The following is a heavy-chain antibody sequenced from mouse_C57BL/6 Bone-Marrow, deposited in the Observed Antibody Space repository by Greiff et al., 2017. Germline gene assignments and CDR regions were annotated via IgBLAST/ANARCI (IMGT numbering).Heavy chain of an antibody. CDR2: ISSGSSTI. CDR1: GFTFSDYG. D-gene: IGHD2-4*01. V-gene: IGHV5-17*01. Sequence: VQLQQSGGGLVKPGGSLKLSCAASGFTFSDYGMHWVRQAPEKGLEWVAYISSGSSTIYYADTVKGRFTISRDNAKNTLFLQMTSLRSEDTAMYYCARPDDYAWFAYWGQGTLVTVSA. J-gene: IGHJ3*01. CDR3: ARPDDYAWFAY.